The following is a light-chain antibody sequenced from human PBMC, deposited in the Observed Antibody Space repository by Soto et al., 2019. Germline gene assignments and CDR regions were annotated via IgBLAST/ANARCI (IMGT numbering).Light chain of an antibody. CDR2: GVS. CDR3: QQYSSSPVT. CDR1: QSVSNTY. V-gene: IGKV3-20*01. J-gene: IGKJ4*01. Sequence: IVLTRSPATLSLSPGESATLSCRASQSVSNTYLAWYQQKPGQAPRLLIYGVSSRATGIPDRFSGSGSGTDFTLTISRLEPEDFAVYYCQQYSSSPVTFGGGTKVDIK.